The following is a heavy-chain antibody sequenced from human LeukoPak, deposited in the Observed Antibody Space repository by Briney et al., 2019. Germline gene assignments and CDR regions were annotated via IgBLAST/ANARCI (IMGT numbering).Heavy chain of an antibody. V-gene: IGHV3-23*01. D-gene: IGHD5-18*01. Sequence: QAGGSLRLSCAASGFTFSTYGMSWVRQAPGKGLEWVSSISGSGGTTYDADSVKGRFTISRDNSKNTLYLQMNSLRTEDTAVYYCAKVYTYGDSWGQGTLVTVSS. CDR2: ISGSGGTT. CDR3: AKVYTYGDS. J-gene: IGHJ4*02. CDR1: GFTFSTYG.